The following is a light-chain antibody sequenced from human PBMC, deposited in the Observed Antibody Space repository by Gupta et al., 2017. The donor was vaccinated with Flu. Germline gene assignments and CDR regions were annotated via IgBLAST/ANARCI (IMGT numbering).Light chain of an antibody. Sequence: ISCTWTSSNIGAGYDVHWSQQLPGKAPTILLLCNSNRSSGVPARFSGASYAASASPDTIRLLAADEADYFYSASENNLRSPHVVFGGGTKLTVL. CDR1: SSNIGAGYD. V-gene: IGLV1-40*03. J-gene: IGLJ2*01. CDR3: SASENNLRSPHVV. CDR2: CNS.